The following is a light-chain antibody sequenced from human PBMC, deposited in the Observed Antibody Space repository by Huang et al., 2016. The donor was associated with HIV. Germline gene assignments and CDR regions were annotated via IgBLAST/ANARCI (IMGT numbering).Light chain of an antibody. V-gene: IGKV2-30*02. CDR3: MQGTHWPQT. Sequence: VVFTPSPLSLPVTLGLPASISCKSSHSLLHSDGNTYLNWFLQRPGQSPRRLIYKVSNRDFGVPARFSGSGSGADFTLTISRVEADDIGVYYCMQGTHWPQTFGQGTKVEVK. CDR1: HSLLHSDGNTY. CDR2: KVS. J-gene: IGKJ1*01.